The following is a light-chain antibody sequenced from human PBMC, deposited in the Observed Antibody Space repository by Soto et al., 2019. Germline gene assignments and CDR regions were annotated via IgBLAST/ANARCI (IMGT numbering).Light chain of an antibody. Sequence: DIQMTQSPSTLSASVGDRVTITCRASQSISSWLAWYQQKPGKAPKLLIYDASSLESGVPSRFSGSGSGTEFTLTISSLQPDDFATYYCQQYNSYSLTSAGRAKVDI. J-gene: IGKJ4*01. CDR2: DAS. CDR3: QQYNSYSLT. V-gene: IGKV1-5*01. CDR1: QSISSW.